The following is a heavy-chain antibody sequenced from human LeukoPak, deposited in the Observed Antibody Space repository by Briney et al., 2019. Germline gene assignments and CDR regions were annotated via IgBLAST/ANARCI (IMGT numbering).Heavy chain of an antibody. D-gene: IGHD4-23*01. Sequence: SETLSLTCAVYGGSFSGYYWSWIRQPPGKGLEWIGEINHSGSTNYNPSLKSRVTISVDTSKNQFSLKLSSVTAADTAVYYCARVGGLVSRRPRLFVPWGQGTLVTVSS. CDR3: ARVGGLVSRRPRLFVP. J-gene: IGHJ5*02. CDR1: GGSFSGYY. V-gene: IGHV4-34*01. CDR2: INHSGST.